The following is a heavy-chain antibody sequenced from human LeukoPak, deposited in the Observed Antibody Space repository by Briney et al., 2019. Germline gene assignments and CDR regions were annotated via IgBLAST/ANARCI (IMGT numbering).Heavy chain of an antibody. CDR3: ARNSPDAIPLDY. CDR1: GGSISSSSYS. Sequence: PSETLSLTCTVSGGSISSSSYSWGWIRQPPGKGLEWIGSIYYSGSTYYNPSLKSRVTISVDTSKNQFSLKLSSVTAADTAVYYCARNSPDAIPLDYWGQGNLVTVSS. J-gene: IGHJ4*02. V-gene: IGHV4-39*01. D-gene: IGHD2-2*01. CDR2: IYYSGST.